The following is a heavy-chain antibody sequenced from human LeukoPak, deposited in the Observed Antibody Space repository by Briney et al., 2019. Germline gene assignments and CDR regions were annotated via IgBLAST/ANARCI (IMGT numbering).Heavy chain of an antibody. J-gene: IGHJ5*02. CDR3: AREGTYYDILTGYYNWFDP. CDR2: IIPIFGTA. CDR1: GGTFSGYA. Sequence: SVKVSCKASGGTFSGYAISWVRQAPGQGLEWMGGIIPIFGTANYAQKFQGRVTITADESTSTAYMELSSLRSEDTAVYYCAREGTYYDILTGYYNWFDPWGQGTLVTVSS. D-gene: IGHD3-9*01. V-gene: IGHV1-69*01.